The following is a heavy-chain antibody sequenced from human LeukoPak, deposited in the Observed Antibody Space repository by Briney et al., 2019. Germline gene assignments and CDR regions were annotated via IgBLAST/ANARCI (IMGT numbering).Heavy chain of an antibody. CDR3: ARGMSDILTGIQLYYFDY. D-gene: IGHD3-9*01. J-gene: IGHJ4*02. V-gene: IGHV1-2*02. CDR2: INPNSGGT. CDR1: GYTFTGYY. Sequence: ASVKVSCKASGYTFTGYYMHWVRQAPGQGLEWMGWINPNSGGTNYAQKFQGRVTMTRDTSISTAYMELSRLRSDDTAVYYCARGMSDILTGIQLYYFDYWGQGTLVTVSS.